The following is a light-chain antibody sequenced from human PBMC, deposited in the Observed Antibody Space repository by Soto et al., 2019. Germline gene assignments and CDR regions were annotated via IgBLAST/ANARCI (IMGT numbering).Light chain of an antibody. CDR3: AAWDDSLDVYV. J-gene: IGLJ1*01. CDR1: SSNIGSNT. CDR2: SNN. Sequence: QSVLTQPPSASGTPGQRVTISCSGSSSNIGSNTVYWYQHLPGTAPKLLIYSNNQRPSGVPDRFSGSKSGTSASLAISGLQSEDEADYYCAAWDDSLDVYVFGTGTKLTVL. V-gene: IGLV1-44*01.